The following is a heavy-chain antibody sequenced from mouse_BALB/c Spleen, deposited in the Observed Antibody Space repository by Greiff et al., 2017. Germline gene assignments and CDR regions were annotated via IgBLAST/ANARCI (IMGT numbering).Heavy chain of an antibody. CDR3: AFYGNYSY. Sequence: LVESGAELVKPGASVKLSCTASGFNIKDTYMHWVKQRPEQGLEWIGRIDPANGNTKYDPKFQGKATITADTSSNTAYLQLSSLTSEDTAVYYCAFYGNYSYWGQGTLVTVSA. CDR2: IDPANGNT. CDR1: GFNIKDTY. J-gene: IGHJ3*01. D-gene: IGHD2-1*01. V-gene: IGHV14-3*02.